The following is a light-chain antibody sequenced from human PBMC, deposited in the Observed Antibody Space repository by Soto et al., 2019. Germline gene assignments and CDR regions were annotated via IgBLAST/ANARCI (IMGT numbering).Light chain of an antibody. CDR1: QTISTY. V-gene: IGKV1-39*01. J-gene: IGKJ2*01. Sequence: DIQMTQSPSSLSASVGDGVTIAGRASQTISTYLNWYQQKPGKAPRLLIYDASSLLSGVPSRFSGSGSGTDFTLTIASLQPEDFSTYYCQQSDSTPYTFGQGTKVDIK. CDR3: QQSDSTPYT. CDR2: DAS.